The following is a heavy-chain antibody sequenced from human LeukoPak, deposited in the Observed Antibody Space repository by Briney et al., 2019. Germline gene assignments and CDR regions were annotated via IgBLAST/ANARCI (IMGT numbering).Heavy chain of an antibody. CDR3: ARPIGAAGSSFRY. J-gene: IGHJ4*02. Sequence: SETLSLTCTVSGGSISSSSFYWGWIRQPPGKGLEWIGTIYYSGSTYYNPSLKSRVTISVDTSKNQFSLKLTSVTAADTAVYYCARPIGAAGSSFRYWGQGTLVIVSS. D-gene: IGHD6-13*01. V-gene: IGHV4-39*01. CDR1: GGSISSSSFY. CDR2: IYYSGST.